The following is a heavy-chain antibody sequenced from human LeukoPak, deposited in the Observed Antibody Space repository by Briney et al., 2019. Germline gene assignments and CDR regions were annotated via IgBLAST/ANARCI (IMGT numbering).Heavy chain of an antibody. CDR1: GFTFDDSV. Sequence: GGSLRLSCAASGFTFDDSVMSWVRQAPGKGLEWVSGINWNGGSTGYADSVKGRFTISRDNAKNSLYLQMNSLRAEDTAVYYCASGNWNDVDYWGQGTLVTVSS. J-gene: IGHJ4*02. D-gene: IGHD1-20*01. CDR2: INWNGGST. CDR3: ASGNWNDVDY. V-gene: IGHV3-20*04.